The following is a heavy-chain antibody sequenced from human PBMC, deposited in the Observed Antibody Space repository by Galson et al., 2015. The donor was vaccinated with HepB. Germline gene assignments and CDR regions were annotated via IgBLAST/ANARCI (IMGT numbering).Heavy chain of an antibody. D-gene: IGHD3/OR15-3a*01. CDR2: ISGSGGRT. CDR3: AKDHIMNFGVPSGYFDY. V-gene: IGHV3-23*01. J-gene: IGHJ4*02. CDR1: RFTLSNYA. Sequence: SLRLSCAASRFTLSNYAMSWVRQAPGKGPEWVSGISGSGGRTYYADSVKGRFTISRDNSKNTLYLQMNSLRAEDTAVYHCAKDHIMNFGVPSGYFDYWGQGTLVTVSS.